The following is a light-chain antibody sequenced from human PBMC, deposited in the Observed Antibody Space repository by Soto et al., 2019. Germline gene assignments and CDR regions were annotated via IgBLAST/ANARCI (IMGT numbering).Light chain of an antibody. Sequence: QSALTQPASVSGSPGQSITISCTGTSSDVGEYNLVSWYQQHPGKAPKLMIYEDVERPSGISHRLSGSKSGNTASLTISWLLTVDEADYYCCSYAGGTSVVFGRGTKLTVL. V-gene: IGLV2-23*01. CDR2: EDV. J-gene: IGLJ2*01. CDR3: CSYAGGTSVV. CDR1: SSDVGEYNL.